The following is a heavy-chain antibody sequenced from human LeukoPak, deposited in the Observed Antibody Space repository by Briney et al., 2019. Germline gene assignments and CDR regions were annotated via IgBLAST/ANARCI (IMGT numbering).Heavy chain of an antibody. CDR3: ARDYDSSGYYPTGY. Sequence: ASVKVSCKASGYSFTTYGISWVRQALGQGLEWMGWISAYNGNTNYAQKFQGRVTMTTDTSTSTAYMELRSLRSDDTAVYYCARDYDSSGYYPTGYWGQGTLVTVSS. CDR1: GYSFTTYG. D-gene: IGHD3-22*01. V-gene: IGHV1-18*01. J-gene: IGHJ4*02. CDR2: ISAYNGNT.